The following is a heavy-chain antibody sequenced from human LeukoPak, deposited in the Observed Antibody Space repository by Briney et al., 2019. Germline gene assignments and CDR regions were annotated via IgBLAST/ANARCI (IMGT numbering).Heavy chain of an antibody. CDR3: ARGDYPGPDYYDSSGYYEDY. CDR2: IYYSGDT. CDR1: GGSVSSGDYY. Sequence: PSQTLSLTCTVSGGSVSSGDYYWSWIRQPPGKGLGWIGYIYYSGDTNSSPSLRRRVTILLDTSKNQFSLKLSSVTAADTAVYYCARGDYPGPDYYDSSGYYEDYWGQGTLVTVSS. V-gene: IGHV4-30-4*01. D-gene: IGHD3-22*01. J-gene: IGHJ4*02.